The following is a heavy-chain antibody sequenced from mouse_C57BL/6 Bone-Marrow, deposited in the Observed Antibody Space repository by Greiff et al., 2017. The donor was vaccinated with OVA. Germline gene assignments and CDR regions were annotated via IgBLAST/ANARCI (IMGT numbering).Heavy chain of an antibody. V-gene: IGHV1-81*01. J-gene: IGHJ4*01. D-gene: IGHD2-4*01. CDR1: GYTFTSYG. CDR2: IYPRSGNT. CDR3: ARHYDYPYYYAMDY. Sequence: QVQLKQSGAELARPGASVKLSCKASGYTFTSYGISWVKQRTGQGLEWIGEIYPRSGNTYYNEKFKGKATLTADKSSSTAYMELRSLTSEDSAVYFCARHYDYPYYYAMDYWGQGTSVTVSS.